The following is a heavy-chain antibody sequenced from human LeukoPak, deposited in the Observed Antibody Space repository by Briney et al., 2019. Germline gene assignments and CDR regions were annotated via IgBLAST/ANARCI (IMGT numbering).Heavy chain of an antibody. CDR2: ISSSSSYI. CDR3: ARTYSGSYLAPDY. Sequence: GGSLRLSCAASGFTFSSYSMNWVRQAPGKGLEWVSSISSSSSYIYYADSVKGRFTISRDNTKNSLYLQMNSLRAEDTAVYYRARTYSGSYLAPDYWGQGTLVTVSS. D-gene: IGHD1-26*01. J-gene: IGHJ4*02. CDR1: GFTFSSYS. V-gene: IGHV3-21*01.